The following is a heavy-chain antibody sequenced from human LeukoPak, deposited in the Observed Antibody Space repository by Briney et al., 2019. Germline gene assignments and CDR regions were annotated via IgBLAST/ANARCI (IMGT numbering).Heavy chain of an antibody. D-gene: IGHD3-10*01. V-gene: IGHV3-23*01. CDR3: ARGGVDHYGSGTYYLMYYFDH. CDR1: GFTFRNYG. Sequence: PGGTLRLSCAASGFTFRNYGMSWVRQAPGKGLEWVSGISGSGGATYYADSVKGRFTVSRDDPHNTLYLQMNSVRAEDTAVYFCARGGVDHYGSGTYYLMYYFDHWGQGALVTVSS. J-gene: IGHJ4*02. CDR2: ISGSGGAT.